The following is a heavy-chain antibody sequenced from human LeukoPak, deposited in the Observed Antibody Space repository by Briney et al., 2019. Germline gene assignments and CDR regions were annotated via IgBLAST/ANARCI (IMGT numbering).Heavy chain of an antibody. J-gene: IGHJ4*02. D-gene: IGHD6-19*01. Sequence: TGGSLRLSCAASGLSFSNYAMTWVRQAPGKGLEWVSNILSNGGGTYYADSVNGRFTISRDNPKNTLYLQMNSLRAEDTAVYYCAKGSRSSGSTYYFDYWGQGTLVTVSS. V-gene: IGHV3-23*01. CDR1: GLSFSNYA. CDR3: AKGSRSSGSTYYFDY. CDR2: ILSNGGGT.